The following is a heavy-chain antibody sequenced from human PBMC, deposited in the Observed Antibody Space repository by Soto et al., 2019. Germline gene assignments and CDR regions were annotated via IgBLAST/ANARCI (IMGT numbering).Heavy chain of an antibody. V-gene: IGHV4-30-4*01. D-gene: IGHD4-17*01. CDR3: ARDGDSTLYYYYGMDV. J-gene: IGHJ6*02. CDR2: IYYSGGT. CDR1: GGSISSGYYY. Sequence: PSETLSLTCTVSGGSISSGYYYWSWIRQPPGKGLEWIGYIYYSGGTYYNPSLKSRVTISVDTSKNQFSLKLSSVTAADTAVYYCARDGDSTLYYYYGMDVWGQGTTVTVSS.